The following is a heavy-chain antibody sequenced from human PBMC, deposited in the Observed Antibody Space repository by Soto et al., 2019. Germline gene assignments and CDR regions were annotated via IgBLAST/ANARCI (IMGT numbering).Heavy chain of an antibody. D-gene: IGHD6-19*01. CDR2: TIPMFATA. CDR3: ARGLFGQQWLVGFDT. CDR1: GGTFSNYI. V-gene: IGHV1-69*01. J-gene: IGHJ4*02. Sequence: QVQLVQAGAEVKKPGSSVKVSCKASGGTFSNYIFSWGRQAPGQGLEWMGGTIPMFATAQYAQKLQGRVTITADESTSTVYMDLTSLRSDDTAVYYCARGLFGQQWLVGFDTWGQGTLVTVSS.